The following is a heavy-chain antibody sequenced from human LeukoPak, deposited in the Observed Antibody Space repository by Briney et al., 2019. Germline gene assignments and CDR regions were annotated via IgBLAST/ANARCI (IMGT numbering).Heavy chain of an antibody. J-gene: IGHJ4*02. CDR3: AKPARTDYTDY. CDR1: GFTFSNYW. V-gene: IGHV3-23*01. CDR2: ISGSSGRT. Sequence: QSGGSLRLSCAASGFTFSNYWMHWVRQAPGKGLEWVSAISGSSGRTYYADFVKGRFTISRDNSKNTLYLQMNSLRAGDTAIYFCAKPARTDYTDYWGQGTLVTVSS. D-gene: IGHD1-14*01.